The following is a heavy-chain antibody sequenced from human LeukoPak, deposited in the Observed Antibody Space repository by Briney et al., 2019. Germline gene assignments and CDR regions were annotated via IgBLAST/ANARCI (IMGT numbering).Heavy chain of an antibody. CDR3: ARGVVYAILTGPHTHPYYFDY. Sequence: GASVKVSCKASGGTFSSYAISWVRQAPGQGLEWMGGIIPIFGTANYAQKFQGRVTITTDESTSTAYMELSSLRSEDTAVYYCARGVVYAILTGPHTHPYYFDYWGQGTLVTVSS. CDR2: IIPIFGTA. D-gene: IGHD3-9*01. V-gene: IGHV1-69*05. CDR1: GGTFSSYA. J-gene: IGHJ4*02.